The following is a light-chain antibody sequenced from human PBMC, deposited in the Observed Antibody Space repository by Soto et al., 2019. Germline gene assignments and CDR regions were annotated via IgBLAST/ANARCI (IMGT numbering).Light chain of an antibody. CDR2: GAS. Sequence: EIVLTQSTGTLSLSPGERATLSRRASQSVTSNYLAWYQQKPGQAPRLLMYGASTRATGIPDRFSGSGSGTDFPLTISRLEPEDFAVYYCQQYGSSGTFSQGTKVDIK. CDR1: QSVTSNY. V-gene: IGKV3-20*01. CDR3: QQYGSSGT. J-gene: IGKJ1*01.